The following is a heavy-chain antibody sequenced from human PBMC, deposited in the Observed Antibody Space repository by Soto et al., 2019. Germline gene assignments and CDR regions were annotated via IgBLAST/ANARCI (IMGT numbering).Heavy chain of an antibody. CDR2: INDSGNI. Sequence: PSETLSLTCAVYGGTFSGYEGTWIRQTPEKGLEWIGEINDSGNINYNPSLKSRVTISVDTSKNQFSLKLSSVTAADTAVYYCARDRIWYGSGSYYLRYYYYGMDVWGQGTTVTVSS. D-gene: IGHD3-10*01. CDR1: GGTFSGYE. V-gene: IGHV4-34*01. J-gene: IGHJ6*02. CDR3: ARDRIWYGSGSYYLRYYYYGMDV.